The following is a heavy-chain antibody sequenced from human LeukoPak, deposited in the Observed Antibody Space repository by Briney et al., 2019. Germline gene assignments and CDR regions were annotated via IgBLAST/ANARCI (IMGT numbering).Heavy chain of an antibody. D-gene: IGHD2-2*02. J-gene: IGHJ6*02. Sequence: PGGSLRLSCAASGFTFTNYAMGWVRQAPGKGLEWVSVICNSGGSTYYANSVKGRFSISRDDSKNTLYLQMSSLRADDTALYYCAKAPSASCYNAVDVWGQGTTVTVSS. CDR3: AKAPSASCYNAVDV. CDR2: ICNSGGST. V-gene: IGHV3-23*01. CDR1: GFTFTNYA.